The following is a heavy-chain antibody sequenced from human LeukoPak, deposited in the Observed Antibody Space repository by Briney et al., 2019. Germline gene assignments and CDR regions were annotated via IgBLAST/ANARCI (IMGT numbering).Heavy chain of an antibody. D-gene: IGHD6-13*01. CDR3: ARGRQIADPAAGTGWFDP. J-gene: IGHJ5*02. V-gene: IGHV4-34*01. CDR2: INHSGST. Sequence: TSETLSLTCAVYGGSFSGYYWSWIRQPPGKGLEWIGEINHSGSTNYNPSLKSRVTISVDTSKNQFSLKLSSVTAADTAVYYCARGRQIADPAAGTGWFDPWGQGTLVTVSS. CDR1: GGSFSGYY.